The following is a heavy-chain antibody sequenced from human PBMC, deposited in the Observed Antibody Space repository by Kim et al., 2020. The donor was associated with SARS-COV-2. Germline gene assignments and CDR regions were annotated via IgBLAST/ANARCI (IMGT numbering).Heavy chain of an antibody. D-gene: IGHD2-15*01. CDR2: ISYIGST. V-gene: IGHV4-39*01. CDR3: ASTAAPTLFVVVVAATGGAFDI. Sequence: SETRSLTCTVSGGSISSSSYYWGWIRQPPGKGLEWIGSISYIGSTYYNPALKSLVTISVDTSKNQFSLKLSSVTAADTAVYYCASTAAPTLFVVVVAATGGAFDIWGQGTMVTVSS. CDR1: GGSISSSSYY. J-gene: IGHJ3*02.